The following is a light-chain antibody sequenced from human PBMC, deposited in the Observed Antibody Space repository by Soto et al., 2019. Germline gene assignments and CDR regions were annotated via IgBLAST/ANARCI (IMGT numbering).Light chain of an antibody. CDR2: AAS. CDR1: QGISNY. V-gene: IGKV1-27*01. Sequence: DIQMTQSPSSLSASVGDRVTITCRASQGISNYLAWYQQKPGKVPKLLIYAASTLQSGVPSRFSGSGSGTDFPLTISSLQPEGVGTYYWQKCGIAPFTFGGGTKVELK. J-gene: IGKJ4*01. CDR3: QKCGIAPFT.